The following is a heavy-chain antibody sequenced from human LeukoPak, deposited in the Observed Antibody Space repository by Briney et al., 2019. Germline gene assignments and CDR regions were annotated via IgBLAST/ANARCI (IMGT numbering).Heavy chain of an antibody. D-gene: IGHD3-10*01. V-gene: IGHV4-59*01. Sequence: SETLSLTCTVSGGSISSYYWSWIRQPPGKGLEWIGYIYYSGSTNYNPSLKSRVTISVDTSKNQFSLKLGSVTAADTAVYYCARDVVRGAKARYFDYWGQGTLVTVSS. CDR1: GGSISSYY. CDR2: IYYSGST. J-gene: IGHJ4*02. CDR3: ARDVVRGAKARYFDY.